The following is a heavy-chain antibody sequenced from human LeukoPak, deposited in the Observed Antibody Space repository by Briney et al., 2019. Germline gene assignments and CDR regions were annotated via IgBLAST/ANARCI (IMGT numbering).Heavy chain of an antibody. J-gene: IGHJ4*02. CDR2: ISAYNGNT. CDR1: GYTFTSYG. D-gene: IGHD6-13*01. Sequence: ASVKVSCKASGYTFTSYGISWLRQAPGQGLEWMGWISAYNGNTNYAQKLQGRVTMTTDTSTSTAYMELRSLRSDDTAVYYCAXXXXXXXXILAAAGDGVFDYWGQGTLVTVSS. CDR3: AXXXXXXXXILAAAGDGVFDY. V-gene: IGHV1-18*01.